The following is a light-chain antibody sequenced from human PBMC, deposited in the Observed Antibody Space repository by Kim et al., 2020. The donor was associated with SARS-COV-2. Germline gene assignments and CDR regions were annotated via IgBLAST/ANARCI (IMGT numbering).Light chain of an antibody. J-gene: IGKJ4*01. V-gene: IGKV3-15*01. Sequence: EIVMTQSPATLSVSPGERATLSCRASQIISGNLAWWHQKPGQAPRLLIYGASTRATGVPARFSGSGSGTDFTLTISSLQSEDFSVYFCQHYNSWPLTFGGGTKLEI. CDR1: QIISGN. CDR2: GAS. CDR3: QHYNSWPLT.